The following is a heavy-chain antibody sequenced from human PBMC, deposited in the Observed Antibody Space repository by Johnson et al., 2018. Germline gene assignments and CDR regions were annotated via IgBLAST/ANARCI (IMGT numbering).Heavy chain of an antibody. CDR2: IYFDGNNK. V-gene: IGHV3-33*01. J-gene: IGHJ3*02. CDR3: ATVRNGCNEAFDI. D-gene: IGHD2-8*01. Sequence: QVQLVQSGGGVVQXGKSXRLXCAASGFHFSRYGMHWVRQAPGKGLEWVALIYFDGNNKYYATSVKGRFTVSRDNSKNTLYLQMNSLGVEDSADYYCATVRNGCNEAFDIWGQGTGVTVSP. CDR1: GFHFSRYG.